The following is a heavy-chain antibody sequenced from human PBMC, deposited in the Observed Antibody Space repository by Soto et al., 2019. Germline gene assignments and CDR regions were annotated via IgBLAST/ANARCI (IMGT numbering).Heavy chain of an antibody. Sequence: SETLSLTCTVSGDSISSPHYYWTWIRQPPGKGLEWVGYIYYTGNNFYNPALKSRVALSVDPSTSQFSLKLASVTDADTAVYFCAREPKQNYDSSPWNGGFDSWGQGTLVTVSS. CDR3: AREPKQNYDSSPWNGGFDS. CDR2: IYYTGNN. D-gene: IGHD3-22*01. J-gene: IGHJ4*02. V-gene: IGHV4-30-4*01. CDR1: GDSISSPHYY.